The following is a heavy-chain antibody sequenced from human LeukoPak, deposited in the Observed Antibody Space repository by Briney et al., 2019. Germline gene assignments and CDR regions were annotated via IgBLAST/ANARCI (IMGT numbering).Heavy chain of an antibody. J-gene: IGHJ4*02. Sequence: GGSLRLSCAASGFTFSSYGMHWVRQAPGKGLEWVAVISYDGSNKYYADSVKGRFTISRDNSKNTLYLQMNSLRAEDTAVYYCAKRLTYSGSWNPFDYWGQGTLVTVSS. V-gene: IGHV3-30*18. CDR1: GFTFSSYG. D-gene: IGHD6-13*01. CDR2: ISYDGSNK. CDR3: AKRLTYSGSWNPFDY.